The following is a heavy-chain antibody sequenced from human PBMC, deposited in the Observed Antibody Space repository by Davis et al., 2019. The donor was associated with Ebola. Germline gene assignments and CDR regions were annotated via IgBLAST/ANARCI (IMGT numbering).Heavy chain of an antibody. Sequence: PGGSLRLSCAASGFTFSSYSMNWVRQAPGKGLEWVSLIGGGGDDTYYPDSVKGRFTISRDNTKNMLFLQMNSLRAEDTAVYYCVKDSRGYNQPFDFWGQGTLLTVSS. CDR1: GFTFSSYS. V-gene: IGHV3-23*01. D-gene: IGHD5-18*01. CDR2: IGGGGDDT. J-gene: IGHJ4*02. CDR3: VKDSRGYNQPFDF.